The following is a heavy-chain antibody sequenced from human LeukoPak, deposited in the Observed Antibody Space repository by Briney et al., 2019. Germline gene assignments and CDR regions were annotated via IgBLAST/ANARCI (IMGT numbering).Heavy chain of an antibody. V-gene: IGHV4-34*01. CDR2: INHSGST. Sequence: PSETLSLTCAVYGGSFSGYYWSWIRQPPGKGLEWIGEINHSGSTNYNPSLKSRVTISVDTSKNQFSLKLSSVTAADTAVYYCARDLNYYGSGSYSPMDYWGQGTLVTVSS. J-gene: IGHJ4*02. D-gene: IGHD3-10*01. CDR3: ARDLNYYGSGSYSPMDY. CDR1: GGSFSGYY.